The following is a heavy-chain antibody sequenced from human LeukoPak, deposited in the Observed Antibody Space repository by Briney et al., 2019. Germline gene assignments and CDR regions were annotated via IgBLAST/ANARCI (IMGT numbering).Heavy chain of an antibody. CDR2: ISSSSSII. Sequence: PGGSLRLSCAASGFTFSNYGINWVRQAPGKGLEWVSYISSSSSIINYADSVKGRFTISRDNAKNSLYLQMNSLRAEDTAVYYCARGGAARPDYWGQGTLVTVSS. J-gene: IGHJ4*02. CDR3: ARGGAARPDY. D-gene: IGHD6-6*01. CDR1: GFTFSNYG. V-gene: IGHV3-48*01.